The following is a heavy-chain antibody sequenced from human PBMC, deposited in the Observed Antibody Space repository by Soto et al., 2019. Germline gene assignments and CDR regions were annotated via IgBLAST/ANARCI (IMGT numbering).Heavy chain of an antibody. CDR2: ISGSGDGT. CDR1: GLTFRSFA. Sequence: PGGSLRLSCAASGLTFRSFALSWVRQAPGKGLEWVSAISGSGDGTDYADSVKGRFTISRDNSKNTLYLQMNSLRAEDTAVYYCAGPGYSSQDYWGQGALVTVSS. CDR3: AGPGYSSQDY. D-gene: IGHD5-18*01. J-gene: IGHJ4*02. V-gene: IGHV3-23*01.